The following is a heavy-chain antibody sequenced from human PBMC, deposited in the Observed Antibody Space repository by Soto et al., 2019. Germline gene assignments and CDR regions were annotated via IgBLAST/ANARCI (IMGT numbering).Heavy chain of an antibody. CDR3: AKDRYYYGSGSYYKPNWFDP. V-gene: IGHV3-23*01. CDR1: GFTFSSYA. CDR2: ISGSGGST. Sequence: EVQLLESGGGLVQPGGSLRLSCAASGFTFSSYAMSWVHQAPGKGLEWVSAISGSGGSTYYADSVKGRFTISRDNSKNTLYLQMNSLRAEDTAVYYCAKDRYYYGSGSYYKPNWFDPWGQGTLVTVSS. J-gene: IGHJ5*02. D-gene: IGHD3-10*01.